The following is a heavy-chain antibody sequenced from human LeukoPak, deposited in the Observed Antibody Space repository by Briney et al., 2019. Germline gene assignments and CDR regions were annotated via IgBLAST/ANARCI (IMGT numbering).Heavy chain of an antibody. CDR1: GGTFSSYA. CDR2: IIPIFGTA. D-gene: IGHD6-19*01. CDR3: RLEFAVAGPPDY. V-gene: IGHV1-69*05. J-gene: IGHJ4*02. Sequence: SVKASCKASGGTFSSYAISWVRQAPGQGLEWMGRIIPIFGTANYAQKFQGRVTITTDESTSTAYMELSSLRSEDTAVYYCRLEFAVAGPPDYWGQGTLVTVSS.